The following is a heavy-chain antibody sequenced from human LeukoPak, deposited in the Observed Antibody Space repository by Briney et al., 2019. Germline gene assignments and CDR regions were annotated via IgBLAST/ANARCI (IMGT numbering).Heavy chain of an antibody. CDR1: GASISGGTYY. CDR3: ARRGGSGRAFDY. V-gene: IGHV4-39*01. J-gene: IGHJ4*02. D-gene: IGHD1-26*01. CDR2: IYYTGST. Sequence: SETLSLTCSVSGASISGGTYYWGWLRQPPGTGLEWIGSIYYTGSTYDNPSLKSRVTISVDTSKNQCSLKLSSVTAADTAVYYCARRGGSGRAFDYWGQGTLVTVSS.